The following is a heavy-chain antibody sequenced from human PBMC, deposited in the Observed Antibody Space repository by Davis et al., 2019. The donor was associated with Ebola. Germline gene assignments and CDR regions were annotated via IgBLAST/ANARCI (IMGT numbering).Heavy chain of an antibody. J-gene: IGHJ4*02. CDR1: GFTFSSYA. Sequence: PGGSLRLSCAASGFTFSSYAMHWVRQAPGKGLEWVAVISYDGSNKYYADSVKGRFTIYRDNSKNTLYLQMNSLRAEDTAVYYCARDRGSSGYYYYFDYWGQGTLVTVSS. D-gene: IGHD3-22*01. CDR3: ARDRGSSGYYYYFDY. CDR2: ISYDGSNK. V-gene: IGHV3-30-3*01.